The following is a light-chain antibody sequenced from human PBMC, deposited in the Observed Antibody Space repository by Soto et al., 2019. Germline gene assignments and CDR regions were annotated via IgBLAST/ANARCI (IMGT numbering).Light chain of an antibody. V-gene: IGLV1-40*01. J-gene: IGLJ1*01. CDR2: GNN. CDR3: QSYDSSLSGYV. Sequence: QSVLTQPPSVSGAPGQRVTISCTGSSSNIGAGYDVHWYQQLPGTAPKLLIYGNNDRPSGVPDRFSGSQSGTSASLAITGLQAEDEADYYCQSYDSSLSGYVFGTGTKLTVL. CDR1: SSNIGAGYD.